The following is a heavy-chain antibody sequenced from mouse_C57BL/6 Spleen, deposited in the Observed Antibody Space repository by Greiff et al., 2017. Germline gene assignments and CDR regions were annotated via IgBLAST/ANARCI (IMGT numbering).Heavy chain of an antibody. J-gene: IGHJ1*03. CDR2: ISYDGSN. CDR3: AREGGDYDWYFDV. CDR1: GYSITSGYY. D-gene: IGHD2-4*01. V-gene: IGHV3-6*01. Sequence: EVKLQESGPGLVKPSQSLSLTCSVTGYSITSGYYWNWIRQFPGNKLEWMGYISYDGSNNYNPSLKNRISITRDTSKNQFFLKLNSVTTEDTATYYCAREGGDYDWYFDVWGTGTTVTVSS.